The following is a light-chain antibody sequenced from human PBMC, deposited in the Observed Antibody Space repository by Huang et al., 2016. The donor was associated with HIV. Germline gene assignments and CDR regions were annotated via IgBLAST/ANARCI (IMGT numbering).Light chain of an antibody. V-gene: IGKV3-15*01. CDR1: QSVSDY. Sequence: EIIMTQSPATLPVTPGERATISCRASQSVSDYLAWYQHKPGQAPRLLIYGASTRASGVPARFSGSGSGTEFTLTISSRQSRDFAVYYCQQYIAWPRTFGQGTKVEIK. J-gene: IGKJ1*01. CDR2: GAS. CDR3: QQYIAWPRT.